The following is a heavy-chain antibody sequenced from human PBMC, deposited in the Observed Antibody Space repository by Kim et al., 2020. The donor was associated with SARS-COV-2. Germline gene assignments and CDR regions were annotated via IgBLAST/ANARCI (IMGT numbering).Heavy chain of an antibody. CDR3: ARAGGSGYCIGGSCYDY. V-gene: IGHV3-53*01. Sequence: GGSLRLSCAASGFTVSNSYMGWVRQAPGRGLEWVSVIYSGGGTYYADSVKGRFTISRDNSKNTLYLQMNSLRAEDTAGYYCARAGGSGYCIGGSCYDYWG. CDR1: GFTVSNSY. D-gene: IGHD2-15*01. CDR2: IYSGGGT. J-gene: IGHJ4*01.